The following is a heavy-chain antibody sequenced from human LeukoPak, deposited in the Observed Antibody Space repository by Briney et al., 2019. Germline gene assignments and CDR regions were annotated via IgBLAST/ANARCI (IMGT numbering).Heavy chain of an antibody. CDR3: ARGRSITLLRGVAMSDGFDI. J-gene: IGHJ3*02. CDR2: IDTSGSYI. D-gene: IGHD3-10*01. Sequence: GGSLRLSCTASGFTFTSYGMNWVRQAPGKGLEWVSFIDTSGSYIYYGDSLKGRITISRDNAKNSLYLQMNGLRAEDTAVYYCARGRSITLLRGVAMSDGFDIWGQGAMVTVSS. V-gene: IGHV3-21*01. CDR1: GFTFTSYG.